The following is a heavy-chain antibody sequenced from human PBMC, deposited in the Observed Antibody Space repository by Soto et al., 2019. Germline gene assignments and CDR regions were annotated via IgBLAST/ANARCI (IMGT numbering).Heavy chain of an antibody. CDR1: GFTFSSNW. CDR3: ATGSGWYSPAY. D-gene: IGHD6-19*01. V-gene: IGHV3-74*01. J-gene: IGHJ4*02. CDR2: IDNDGSSR. Sequence: EVQLVESGGGLVQPGGSLRLSCAASGFTFSSNWMHWVRQGPGKGLVWVSRIDNDGSSRDYADSVKGRFTISRDNAKNTLYLEMSSLRADDTAVYYCATGSGWYSPAYCGQRTLLTVSS.